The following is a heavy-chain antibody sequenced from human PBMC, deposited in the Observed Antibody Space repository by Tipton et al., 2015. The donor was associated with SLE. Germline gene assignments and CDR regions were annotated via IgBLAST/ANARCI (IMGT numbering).Heavy chain of an antibody. V-gene: IGHV5-51*03. CDR2: IYPVDSDI. CDR1: GYIFTNHW. CDR3: ARLRGDRTFDV. J-gene: IGHJ3*01. Sequence: VQLVQSGPEVKKPGESLRISCKGSGYIFTNHWIAWVRQMPGKGLESMGLIYPVDSDIRYSPSFQGRVTISADKSINTAYLQWNSLKASDTAMYYCARLRGDRTFDVWGQGTKVSVFS. D-gene: IGHD3-16*01.